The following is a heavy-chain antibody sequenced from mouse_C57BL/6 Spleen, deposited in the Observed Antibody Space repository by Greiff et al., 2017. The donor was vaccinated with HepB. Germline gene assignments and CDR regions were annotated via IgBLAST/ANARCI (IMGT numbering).Heavy chain of an antibody. V-gene: IGHV2-9-1*01. CDR2: IWTGGGT. Sequence: VQGVESGPGLVAPSQSLSITCTVSGFSLTSYAISWVRQPPGKGLEWLGVIWTGGGTHYNSALKSRLSISKDNSKSQVFLKMNSLQTDDTARYYCARNGLGLDYWGQGTTLTVSS. J-gene: IGHJ2*01. CDR3: ARNGLGLDY. D-gene: IGHD3-3*01. CDR1: GFSLTSYA.